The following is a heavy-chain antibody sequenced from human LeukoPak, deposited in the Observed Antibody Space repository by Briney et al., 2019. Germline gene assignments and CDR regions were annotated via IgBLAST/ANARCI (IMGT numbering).Heavy chain of an antibody. Sequence: GGSLRLSCAASGSTFDDYALHWVRQAPGKGLEWVSGISWSSGSIGYADSVKGRFTISRDNAKNSLYLQMNSLRAEDTALYYCAKDTDCSSTSCYGFDFDYWGQGTLITVSS. CDR1: GSTFDDYA. D-gene: IGHD2-2*01. CDR2: ISWSSGSI. V-gene: IGHV3-9*01. J-gene: IGHJ4*02. CDR3: AKDTDCSSTSCYGFDFDY.